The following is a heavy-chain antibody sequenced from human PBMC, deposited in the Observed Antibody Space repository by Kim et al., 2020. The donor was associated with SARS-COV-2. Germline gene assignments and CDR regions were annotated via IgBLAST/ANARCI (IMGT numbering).Heavy chain of an antibody. CDR2: ISPKGDYI. Sequence: GGSLRLSCAASGLTFSKYAMTWVRQAPGKGLNWVSSISPKGDYIYYADSVKGRFTISRDNSKNTLYLQMHSLRAEDTAVYYCATQGTYYSDTSYYYQGVAHAFDVWGQGTMVTVSS. J-gene: IGHJ3*01. V-gene: IGHV3-23*01. CDR3: ATQGTYYSDTSYYYQGVAHAFDV. D-gene: IGHD3-22*01. CDR1: GLTFSKYA.